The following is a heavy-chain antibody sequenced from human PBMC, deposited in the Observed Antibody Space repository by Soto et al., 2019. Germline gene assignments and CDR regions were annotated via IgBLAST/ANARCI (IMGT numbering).Heavy chain of an antibody. J-gene: IGHJ3*01. CDR1: GIIFSDEW. CDR2: IKNKLNGETK. Sequence: EVQLVESGGLLVKPGGSLRVSCAASGIIFSDEWMSWVRQAPGKGLEWVARIKNKLNGETKEYAAPVRGRFTNSRDDSRSRVYLQMNNLKTDDTAVYHSTRGNYGALHHGGRGTLITVSS. CDR3: TRGNYGALHH. D-gene: IGHD4-17*01. V-gene: IGHV3-15*05.